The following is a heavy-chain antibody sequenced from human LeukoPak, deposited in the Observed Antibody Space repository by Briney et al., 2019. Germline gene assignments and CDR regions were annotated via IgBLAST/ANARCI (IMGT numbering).Heavy chain of an antibody. CDR1: GFSLGTRGVG. Sequence: SGPTLVNPTQTLTLTCTFSGFSLGTRGVGVGWIRQPPGKTLEWLALIYWDEDKRYSPSLTSRLTITKDTSKNQVVLTMTKMDPVDTATYFFTQSSDIVAGYYWNYWGQGTLVTVSS. CDR3: TQSSDIVAGYYWNY. J-gene: IGHJ4*02. D-gene: IGHD3-9*01. CDR2: IYWDEDK. V-gene: IGHV2-5*02.